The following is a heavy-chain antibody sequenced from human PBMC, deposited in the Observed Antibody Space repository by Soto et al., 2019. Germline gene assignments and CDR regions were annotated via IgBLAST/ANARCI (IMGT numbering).Heavy chain of an antibody. Sequence: WDSVKVCCKASGYSFTDYHIHWVRQAPGQGLEWLGRINPKSGGTSTAQKFQGWVTMTTDTSISTASMEPTRLTSDDTAIYYCARGDSTDCSIGVCSFFYNHDMDVWVQVTTVTGSS. D-gene: IGHD2-8*01. CDR2: INPKSGGT. CDR1: GYSFTDYH. V-gene: IGHV1-2*04. CDR3: ARGDSTDCSIGVCSFFYNHDMDV. J-gene: IGHJ6*02.